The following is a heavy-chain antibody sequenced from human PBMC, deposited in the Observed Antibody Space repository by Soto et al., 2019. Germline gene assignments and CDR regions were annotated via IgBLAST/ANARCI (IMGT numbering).Heavy chain of an antibody. Sequence: QVQLQESGPGLVKPSQPLSLTCTVSGDSISSGGYYWNWIRQHPGKGLEWIGSIYYSGSTSYNPSLKGRLTISVDTSKNQFSLTLTSVTAADTAVYYCARDPGLGWFDPWGQGALVIVSS. CDR3: ARDPGLGWFDP. V-gene: IGHV4-31*03. D-gene: IGHD3-10*01. CDR2: IYYSGST. J-gene: IGHJ5*02. CDR1: GDSISSGGYY.